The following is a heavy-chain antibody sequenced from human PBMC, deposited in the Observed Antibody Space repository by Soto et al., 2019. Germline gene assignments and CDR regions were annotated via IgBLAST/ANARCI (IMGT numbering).Heavy chain of an antibody. CDR2: IYYSGST. CDR1: GGSISSSSYY. D-gene: IGHD4-17*01. CDR3: ASPPNDYGEQLPDYYYYYGMDV. Sequence: SETLSLTCTVSGGSISSSSYYWGWIRQPPGKGLEWIGSIYYSGSTYYNPSLKSRVTISVDTSKNQFSLKLSSVTAADTAVYYCASPPNDYGEQLPDYYYYYGMDVWGQGTTVTVSS. J-gene: IGHJ6*02. V-gene: IGHV4-39*01.